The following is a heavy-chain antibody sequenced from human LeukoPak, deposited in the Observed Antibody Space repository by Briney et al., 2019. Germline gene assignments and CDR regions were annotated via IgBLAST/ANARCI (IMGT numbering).Heavy chain of an antibody. CDR3: AKTYSSVWGFDY. Sequence: GGSLRLSCAASGFTFSSYAMSWVRQAPGKGLEWVSAISRSGVTTYYADSVKGRFATSRDNSKNTLYLQMNSLRAEDTAVYYCAKTYSSVWGFDYWGQETLVTVSS. V-gene: IGHV3-23*01. J-gene: IGHJ4*02. CDR1: GFTFSSYA. D-gene: IGHD6-19*01. CDR2: ISRSGVTT.